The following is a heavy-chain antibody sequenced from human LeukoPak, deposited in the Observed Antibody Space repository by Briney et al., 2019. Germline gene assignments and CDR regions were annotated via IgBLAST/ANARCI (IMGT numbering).Heavy chain of an antibody. J-gene: IGHJ5*02. V-gene: IGHV4-34*01. Sequence: SETLSLTCAVSGGSFSGYYWSWIRQPPGKGLEWIGDINHSGSTNYNPSLKSRVTISVDTSKNQFSLKLSSVTAADTAVYYCARGAVVAAAIIWFDPCGEGKLVTVSS. CDR1: GGSFSGYY. CDR3: ARGAVVAAAIIWFDP. D-gene: IGHD2-2*02. CDR2: INHSGST.